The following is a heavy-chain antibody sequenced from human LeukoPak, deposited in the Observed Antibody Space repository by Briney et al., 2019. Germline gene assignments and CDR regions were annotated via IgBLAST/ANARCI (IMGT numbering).Heavy chain of an antibody. D-gene: IGHD4-17*01. V-gene: IGHV4-59*02. CDR2: IYYSGSI. J-gene: IGHJ4*02. Sequence: SETLSLTCTVSGGSVTTYHLSWIRQPPGKGLEWIGYIYYSGSINYNPSLNSRVTISLDTSKNEFSLKLRSVTAVDTAVYYCARYPGASGDSYYFDYWGQGTRVTVSS. CDR1: GGSVTTYH. CDR3: ARYPGASGDSYYFDY.